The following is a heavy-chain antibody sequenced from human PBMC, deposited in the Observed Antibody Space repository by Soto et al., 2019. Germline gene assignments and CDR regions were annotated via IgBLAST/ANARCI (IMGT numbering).Heavy chain of an antibody. Sequence: SVKVSCKASGGTFSSYAISWVRQAPGQGLEWMGGIIPIFGTANYAQKFQGRVTITADESTSTAYMELRSLKTEDTAVYYCVRLTIGYNGFYYLDYWGQGTLVTVSS. CDR1: GGTFSSYA. CDR3: VRLTIGYNGFYYLDY. D-gene: IGHD5-12*01. J-gene: IGHJ4*02. V-gene: IGHV1-69*13. CDR2: IIPIFGTA.